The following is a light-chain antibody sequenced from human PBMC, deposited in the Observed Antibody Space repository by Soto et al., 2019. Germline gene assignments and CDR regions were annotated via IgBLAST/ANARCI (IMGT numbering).Light chain of an antibody. V-gene: IGKV1-27*01. Sequence: DIPMTQSPSSLSASVGDRVTITCRASQGISNYLAWYQQKPGKVPKLLIYAASTLQSGVPSRFSGGGSGTDFTLTISSLQPEDVATYYCQKYNSAPRVTFGGGTKVEIK. CDR1: QGISNY. CDR3: QKYNSAPRVT. CDR2: AAS. J-gene: IGKJ4*01.